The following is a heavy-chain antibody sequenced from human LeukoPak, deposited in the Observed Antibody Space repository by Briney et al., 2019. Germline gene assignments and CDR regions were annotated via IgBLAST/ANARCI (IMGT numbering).Heavy chain of an antibody. V-gene: IGHV4-61*01. CDR3: ASATYCSSTSCYGAAWFDP. Sequence: SETLSLTCTVSGGSVSSGSYYWSWIRQPPGKGLECIGYIYYSGSTNYNPSLKSRVTISVDTSKNQFSLKLSSVTAADTAVYYCASATYCSSTSCYGAAWFDPWGQGTLVTVSS. CDR1: GGSVSSGSYY. D-gene: IGHD2-2*01. CDR2: IYYSGST. J-gene: IGHJ5*02.